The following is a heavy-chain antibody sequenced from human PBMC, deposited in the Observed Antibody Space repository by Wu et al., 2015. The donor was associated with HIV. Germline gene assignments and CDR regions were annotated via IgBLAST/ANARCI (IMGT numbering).Heavy chain of an antibody. J-gene: IGHJ2*01. CDR2: IIPIFGTA. V-gene: IGHV1-69*12. D-gene: IGHD2-2*01. Sequence: QVQLVQSGAEVKKPGSSVKVSCKASGGTFSSYAISWVRQAPGQGLEWMGGIIPIFGTANYAQKFQGRVTITADESTSTAYMELSSLRSEDTAVYYCARGYCSSTSCSRGWYFDLWGRGTLVTVSS. CDR1: GGTFSSYA. CDR3: ARGYCSSTSCSRGWYFDL.